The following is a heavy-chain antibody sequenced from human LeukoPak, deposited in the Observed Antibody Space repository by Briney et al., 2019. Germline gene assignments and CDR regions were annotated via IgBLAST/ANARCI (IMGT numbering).Heavy chain of an antibody. CDR1: GFTFSSYA. D-gene: IGHD4-17*01. CDR2: ISYDGSNK. CDR3: ASDIYRDYDY. Sequence: GGSLRLSCAASGFTFSSYAMHWVRQAPGKGLEWVAVISYDGSNKYYADSVKGRFTISRDNSKNTLYLPMTSLRAEDTAVYYCASDIYRDYDYWGQGTLVTVSS. V-gene: IGHV3-30-3*01. J-gene: IGHJ4*02.